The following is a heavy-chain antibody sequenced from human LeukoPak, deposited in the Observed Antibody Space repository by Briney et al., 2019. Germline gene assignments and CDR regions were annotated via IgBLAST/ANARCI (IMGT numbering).Heavy chain of an antibody. CDR3: ARGAAAGLKCFDP. D-gene: IGHD6-13*01. V-gene: IGHV4-39*02. J-gene: IGHJ5*02. CDR1: GGSISSSYYY. CDR2: IYYSGST. Sequence: SETLSLTCTVSGGSISSSYYYWGWIRQPPGKGLEWIGSIYYSGSTYYNPSLKSRVTISVDTSKNQLSLKLSSVTAADTAVYYCARGAAAGLKCFDPWGQGTLVTVSS.